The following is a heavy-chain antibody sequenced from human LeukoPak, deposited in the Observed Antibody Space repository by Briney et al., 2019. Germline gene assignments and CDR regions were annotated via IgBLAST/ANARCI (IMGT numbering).Heavy chain of an antibody. D-gene: IGHD6-13*01. CDR3: GREKDSSSGDAFDI. V-gene: IGHV1-2*04. Sequence: ASVKVSCKASGYTFTGYYMHWVRQAPGQGLEWMGWINPNSGGTNYAQKFQGWVTMTRDTSISTAYMELSRMRSGRTAGYYCGREKDSSSGDAFDIWGQGTMVTVSS. CDR2: INPNSGGT. J-gene: IGHJ3*02. CDR1: GYTFTGYY.